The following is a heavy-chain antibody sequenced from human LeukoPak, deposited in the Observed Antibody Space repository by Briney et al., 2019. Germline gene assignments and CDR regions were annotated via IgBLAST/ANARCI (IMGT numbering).Heavy chain of an antibody. CDR1: GGSISSSSYY. J-gene: IGHJ5*02. CDR2: TYYSGST. CDR3: ARDISRGVDP. Sequence: SETLSLTCTVSGGSISSSSYYWVWIRQPPGKGLEWIGSTYYSGSTYYNPSLKSRVTISVDTSKNQFSLKLSSVTAADTAVYYCARDISRGVDPWGQGTLVTVSS. V-gene: IGHV4-39*07.